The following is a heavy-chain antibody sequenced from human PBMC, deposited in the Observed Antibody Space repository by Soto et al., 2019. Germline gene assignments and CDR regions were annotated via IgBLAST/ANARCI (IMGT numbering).Heavy chain of an antibody. Sequence: QVQLVQSGAEVKKPGASVKVSCKASGYTFTSYYMHWVRQAPGQGLEWMGIINPSGGSTSYAQKFQGRVTMTRETSTSTVYMELSSLRSEDTAVYYCASDISGWYVGFDPWGQGTLVTVSS. J-gene: IGHJ5*02. CDR2: INPSGGST. V-gene: IGHV1-46*01. CDR1: GYTFTSYY. D-gene: IGHD6-19*01. CDR3: ASDISGWYVGFDP.